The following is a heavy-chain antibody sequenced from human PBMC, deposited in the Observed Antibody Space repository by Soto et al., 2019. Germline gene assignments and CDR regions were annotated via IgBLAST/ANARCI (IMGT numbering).Heavy chain of an antibody. V-gene: IGHV1-46*03. CDR3: ARVVSSWTYSSSWYSIDY. D-gene: IGHD6-13*01. Sequence: GASVKVSCKASGYTFSSYYMHWVRQAPGQGLEWMGIINPSGGSTSYAQKFQGRVTMTRDTSTSTVYMELSSLRSEDTAVYYCARVVSSWTYSSSWYSIDYWGQGTLVTVSS. CDR2: INPSGGST. J-gene: IGHJ4*02. CDR1: GYTFSSYY.